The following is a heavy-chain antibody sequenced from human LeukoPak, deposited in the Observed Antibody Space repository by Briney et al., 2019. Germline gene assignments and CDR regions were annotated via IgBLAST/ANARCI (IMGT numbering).Heavy chain of an antibody. CDR2: IWYDGSNK. D-gene: IGHD3-9*01. CDR3: ARVTYDILTGYSDAFDI. CDR1: GFTVSSNY. J-gene: IGHJ3*02. V-gene: IGHV3-33*08. Sequence: GGSLRLSRAASGFTVSSNYMSWVRQAPGKGLEWVAVIWYDGSNKYYADSVKGRFTISRDNSKNTLYLQMNSLRAEDTAVYYCARVTYDILTGYSDAFDIWGQGTMVTVSS.